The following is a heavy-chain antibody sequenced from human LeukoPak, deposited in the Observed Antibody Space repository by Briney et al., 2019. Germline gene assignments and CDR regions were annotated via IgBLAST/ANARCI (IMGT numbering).Heavy chain of an antibody. CDR2: ISYDGSNK. CDR1: GFTFSSYA. V-gene: IGHV3-30-3*01. Sequence: GRSLRLSCAASGFTFSSYAMYWVRQAPGKGLEWVAVISYDGSNKYYADSVKGRFTISRDNSKNTLYLQMNSLRSEDTAVYYCARVGYYYDSSGYYFDYWGQGTLVTVSS. D-gene: IGHD3-22*01. CDR3: ARVGYYYDSSGYYFDY. J-gene: IGHJ4*02.